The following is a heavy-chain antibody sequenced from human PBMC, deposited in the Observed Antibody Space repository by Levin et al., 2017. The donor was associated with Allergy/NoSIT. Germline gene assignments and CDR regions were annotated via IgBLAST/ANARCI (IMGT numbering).Heavy chain of an antibody. CDR2: ISNDGGST. CDR3: VKASSNAYNSRKGGGDY. V-gene: IGHV3-64D*06. J-gene: IGHJ4*02. CDR1: GFSFSSYA. D-gene: IGHD5-24*01. Sequence: GGSLRLSCSASGFSFSSYAMHWVRQTPGMGLEYISAISNDGGSTYYADSVKGRFTISRDNSKNTLFLQMSSLRAEDAAVYYCVKASSNAYNSRKGGGDYWGQGTLVTVSS.